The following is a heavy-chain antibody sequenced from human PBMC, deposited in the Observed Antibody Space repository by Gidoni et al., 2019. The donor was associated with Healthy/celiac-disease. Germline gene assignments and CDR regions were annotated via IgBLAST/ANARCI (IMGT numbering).Heavy chain of an antibody. CDR1: GGSISSGGYS. V-gene: IGHV4-31*03. CDR3: ARVAGEIGGANNFDY. D-gene: IGHD3-16*01. CDR2: IYYSGST. J-gene: IGHJ4*02. Sequence: QVQLQESGPGLAKPSQTLSLTCTVSGGSISSGGYSWSWLRQHPGKGLEWIGYIYYSGSTYYNPSLKSRVTISVDTSKNQFSLKLSSVTAADTAVYYCARVAGEIGGANNFDYWGQGTLVTVSS.